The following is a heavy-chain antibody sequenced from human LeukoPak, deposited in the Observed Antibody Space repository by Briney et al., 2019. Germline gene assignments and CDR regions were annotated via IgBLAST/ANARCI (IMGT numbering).Heavy chain of an antibody. CDR1: CMSLTDFQ. V-gene: IGHV4-34*01. J-gene: IGHJ4*02. Sequence: SETLSLTCIVYCMSLTDFQWGCIRQSPGKGLECIGEINASGRTNYNLSLKTSVFISRDTSKRQFSLNLTPVTAAGTALYYCARGDWGGYFDYWGQGIQVTVSS. D-gene: IGHD3-16*01. CDR2: INASGRT. CDR3: ARGDWGGYFDY.